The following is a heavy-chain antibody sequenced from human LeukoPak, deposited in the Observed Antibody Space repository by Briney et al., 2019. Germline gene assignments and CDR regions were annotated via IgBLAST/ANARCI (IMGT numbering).Heavy chain of an antibody. D-gene: IGHD3-10*01. CDR3: ARYGSGTYSFDY. J-gene: IGHJ4*02. Sequence: PSETLSLTCTVSGGSIRSYYWSWIRQPPGKGLEWIGYIYYSGSTNSNPSLKSQVTISLDTSKNQFSLRLTSVTAGDTAVYYCARYGSGTYSFDYWGQGTLVVVSS. CDR2: IYYSGST. CDR1: GGSIRSYY. V-gene: IGHV4-59*01.